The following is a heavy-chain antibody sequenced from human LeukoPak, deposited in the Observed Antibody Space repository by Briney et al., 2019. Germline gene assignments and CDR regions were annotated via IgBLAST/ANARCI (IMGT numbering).Heavy chain of an antibody. J-gene: IGHJ4*02. CDR3: ARGDSGSPSN. CDR2: VNSDGGST. CDR1: AFTFSRYW. V-gene: IGHV3-74*01. Sequence: GGSLRLSCAASAFTFSRYWMHWVRQAPGKGLVWVSRVNSDGGSTSYADSVKGRFTISRDNAKNTLYLQMNSLRAEDTAVYYCARGDSGSPSNWGQGTLVTVSS. D-gene: IGHD1-26*01.